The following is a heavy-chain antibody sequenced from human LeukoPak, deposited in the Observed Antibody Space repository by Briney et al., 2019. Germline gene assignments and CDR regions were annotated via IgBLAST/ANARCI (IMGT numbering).Heavy chain of an antibody. Sequence: PGGSLRLSCAASGFTLSSYSMNWVRQAPGKGLEWVSSISSSSSYIYYADSVKGRFTISRDNAKNSLYLQMNSLRAEDTAVYYCARDDGYSYGYYFDYWGQGTLVTVSS. V-gene: IGHV3-21*01. CDR3: ARDDGYSYGYYFDY. J-gene: IGHJ4*02. CDR1: GFTLSSYS. D-gene: IGHD5-18*01. CDR2: ISSSSSYI.